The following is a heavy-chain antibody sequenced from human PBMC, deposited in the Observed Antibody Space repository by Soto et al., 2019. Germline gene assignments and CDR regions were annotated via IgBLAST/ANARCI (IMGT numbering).Heavy chain of an antibody. J-gene: IGHJ4*02. V-gene: IGHV1-69*01. CDR3: ARDLDYYGSGNYYNRIDY. D-gene: IGHD3-10*01. CDR1: GGPFSDYA. Sequence: QVQLVQSGAEVKKPGSSVKVSCKVSGGPFSDYAVSWVRQAPGQGLEWMGGIIPMFGTANYAQKSQGRVTITADESTTTAYMELSSLRSEDTAVYYCARDLDYYGSGNYYNRIDYWGQGTLVTVSS. CDR2: IIPMFGTA.